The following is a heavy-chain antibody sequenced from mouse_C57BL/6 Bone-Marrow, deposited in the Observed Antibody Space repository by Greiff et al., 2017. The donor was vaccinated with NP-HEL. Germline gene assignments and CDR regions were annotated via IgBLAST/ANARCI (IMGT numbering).Heavy chain of an antibody. J-gene: IGHJ3*01. CDR1: GFSLTSYG. CDR2: IWGVGST. Sequence: VQLVESGPGLVAPSQSLSITCTVSGFSLTSYGVDWVRQSPGKGLEWLGVIWGVGSTNYNSALKSRLSISKDNSKSQVFLKMNSLQTDDTAMYYCAIYYGDDGAWFAYWGQGTLVTVSA. D-gene: IGHD2-2*01. CDR3: AIYYGDDGAWFAY. V-gene: IGHV2-6*01.